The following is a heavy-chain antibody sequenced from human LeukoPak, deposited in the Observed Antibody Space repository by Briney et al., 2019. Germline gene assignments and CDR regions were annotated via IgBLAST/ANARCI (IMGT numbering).Heavy chain of an antibody. CDR1: GGSISYGGYY. Sequence: SQTLSLTCTVSGGSISYGGYYWTWIRQPPGKGLEWIGYIYFGGRSLYNPSLKSRLTISLDASKNQLSLSLTSVTDADTAVYYCARGLDYWGQGTLATVS. J-gene: IGHJ4*02. CDR2: IYFGGRS. V-gene: IGHV4-31*03. CDR3: ARGLDY.